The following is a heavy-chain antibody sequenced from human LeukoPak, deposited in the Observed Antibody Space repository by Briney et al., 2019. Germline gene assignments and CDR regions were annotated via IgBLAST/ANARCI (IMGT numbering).Heavy chain of an antibody. D-gene: IGHD4-11*01. V-gene: IGHV1-3*01. CDR2: INAGNGNT. J-gene: IGHJ5*02. CDR1: GYTFTSYA. Sequence: GASVKASCKASGYTFTSYAMHWVRQAPGQRLEWMGWINAGNGNTKYSQKFQGRVTITRDTSASTAYMELSSLRSEDTAVYYCASFDPSNYVSWPWGQGTLVTVSS. CDR3: ASFDPSNYVSWP.